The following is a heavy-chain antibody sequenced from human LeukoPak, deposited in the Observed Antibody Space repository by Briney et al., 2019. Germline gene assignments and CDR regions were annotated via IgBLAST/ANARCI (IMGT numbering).Heavy chain of an antibody. D-gene: IGHD3-22*01. V-gene: IGHV3-48*01. CDR3: ARWQYYDSSGYYSRNWFDP. Sequence: GGSLRLSCAASGFTVSSTYMNWVRQAPGKGLEWVSYISSSSSTIYYADSVKGRFTISRDNAKNSLYLQMNSLRAEDTAVYYCARWQYYDSSGYYSRNWFDPWGQGTLVTVSS. CDR2: ISSSSSTI. CDR1: GFTVSSTY. J-gene: IGHJ5*02.